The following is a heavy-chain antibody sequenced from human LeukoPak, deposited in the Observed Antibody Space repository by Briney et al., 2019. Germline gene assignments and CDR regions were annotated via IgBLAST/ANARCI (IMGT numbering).Heavy chain of an antibody. CDR1: GFTFSSYA. CDR3: ARRAGAYSHPYDY. D-gene: IGHD4/OR15-4a*01. J-gene: IGHJ4*02. CDR2: ISYDGSNK. Sequence: GGSLRLSCAASGFTFSSYAMHLVRQAPGKGLEWVAVISYDGSNKYYADSVKGRFTISRDNSKNTLYLQMNSLRAEDTAVYYCARRAGAYSHPYDYWGQGTLVTVSS. V-gene: IGHV3-30*04.